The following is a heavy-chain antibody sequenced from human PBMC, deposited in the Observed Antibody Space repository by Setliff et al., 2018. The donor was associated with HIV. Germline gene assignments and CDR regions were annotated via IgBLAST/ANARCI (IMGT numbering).Heavy chain of an antibody. V-gene: IGHV4-59*02. CDR3: ARGHEWLRI. D-gene: IGHD5-12*01. CDR2: INYNGNT. CDR1: GDSVRNYY. Sequence: SSETLSLTCTVSGDSVRNYYWSWIRQPPERGLDYIGYINYNGNTNYNPSLKSRVTMSVDTSKNRISLKLRSVTAADTAVYYCARGHEWLRIWGQGMLVTVSS. J-gene: IGHJ4*02.